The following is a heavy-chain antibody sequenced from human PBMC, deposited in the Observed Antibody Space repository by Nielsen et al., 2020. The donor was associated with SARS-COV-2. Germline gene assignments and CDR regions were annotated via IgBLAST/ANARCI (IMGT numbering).Heavy chain of an antibody. CDR3: ARGYYYDSSGYKSYYGMDV. V-gene: IGHV4-31*02. D-gene: IGHD3-22*01. J-gene: IGHJ6*02. Sequence: IRQPPGKGLEWIGYIYYSGSTYYNPSLKSRVTISVDTSKNQFSLKLSSVTAADTAVYYCARGYYYDSSGYKSYYGMDVWGQGTTVTVSS. CDR2: IYYSGST.